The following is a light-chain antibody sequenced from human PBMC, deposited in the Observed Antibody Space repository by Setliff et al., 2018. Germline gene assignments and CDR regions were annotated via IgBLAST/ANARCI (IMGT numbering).Light chain of an antibody. V-gene: IGLV1-40*01. CDR1: SSNIGAGYA. Sequence: QSALTQPPSVSGAPGQRVTISCTGSSSNIGAGYAVYWYQQIPGTAPKLLIYGNSNRPSGVPDRFSGSKSGTSASLAITGLQAEDEADYYCQSYDSSLSALYVFGTGTKVTVL. J-gene: IGLJ1*01. CDR3: QSYDSSLSALYV. CDR2: GNS.